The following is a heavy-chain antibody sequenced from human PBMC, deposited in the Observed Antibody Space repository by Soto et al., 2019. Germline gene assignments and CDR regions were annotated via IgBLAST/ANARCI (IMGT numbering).Heavy chain of an antibody. CDR3: ASRSSCNWSWFDY. V-gene: IGHV4-31*03. J-gene: IGHJ4*02. CDR1: GGSISSGDYY. Sequence: QVQLQESGPGLVKPSQTLSLTCTVSGGSISSGDYYWSWIRQHPGKGMEWIWYVYCSGHTYYNPSLMGRVSITVASSKNQFSLKLSSVTAADTAVYYCASRSSCNWSWFDYWGQGTLVTVSS. D-gene: IGHD2-15*01. CDR2: VYCSGHT.